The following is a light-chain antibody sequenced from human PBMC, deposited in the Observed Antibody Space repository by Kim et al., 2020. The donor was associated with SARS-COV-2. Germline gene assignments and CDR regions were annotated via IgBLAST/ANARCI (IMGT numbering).Light chain of an antibody. CDR1: QSVNRY. Sequence: EIVLTRSPATLSLSPGDRATLSCRASQSVNRYLAWYQQKPGQTPRLLIYDASTRATGVPARFSGSGSGTDFTLTISSLEPEDFAVYYCLQRGSWPPKYSFGRGTKLEI. CDR2: DAS. J-gene: IGKJ2*01. V-gene: IGKV3-11*01. CDR3: LQRGSWPPKYS.